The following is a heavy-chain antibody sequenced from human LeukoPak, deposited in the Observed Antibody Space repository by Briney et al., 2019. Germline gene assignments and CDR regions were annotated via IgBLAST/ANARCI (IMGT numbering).Heavy chain of an antibody. CDR2: IKQGGGEK. D-gene: IGHD6-13*01. J-gene: IGHJ4*03. V-gene: IGHV3-7*01. Sequence: PGGSLRLSCAVSGFSVSGNWLTWLRQAPGKGLEWVANIKQGGGEKDYVDSGRGRFTASRDNAEKSLFLQRNSLRVEDTDVYYCAREWQGGIAAAGTRIEGDYWGHGTLVAVSS. CDR3: AREWQGGIAAAGTRIEGDY. CDR1: GFSVSGNW.